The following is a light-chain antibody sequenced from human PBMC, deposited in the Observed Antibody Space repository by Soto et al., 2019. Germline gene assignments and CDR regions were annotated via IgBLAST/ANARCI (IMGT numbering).Light chain of an antibody. CDR3: LSSDGGDVV. Sequence: NFMLTQPHSVSESPGKTVTISCTGTSGSIADNYVQWYQQRPGSAPTTVIYEDTQRPSGVPDRFSGSIDYSSNSASLTISGLETADEADYYCLSSDGGDVVFGGGTKLTVL. J-gene: IGLJ2*01. V-gene: IGLV6-57*02. CDR2: EDT. CDR1: SGSIADNY.